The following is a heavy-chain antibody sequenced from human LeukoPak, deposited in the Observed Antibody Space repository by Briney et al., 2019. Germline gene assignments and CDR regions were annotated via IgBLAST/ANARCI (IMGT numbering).Heavy chain of an antibody. J-gene: IGHJ5*02. V-gene: IGHV4-4*02. CDR2: IYHSGST. CDR1: GGSISSSNW. CDR3: ARGLWFGESLGGCWFDP. Sequence: SETLSLTGAVSGGSISSSNWWSWVRQPPGKGLEWIGEIYHSGSTNYNPSLKSRVTISVDKSKNQFSLKLSSVTAADTAVYYCARGLWFGESLGGCWFDPWGQGTPVTVSS. D-gene: IGHD3-10*01.